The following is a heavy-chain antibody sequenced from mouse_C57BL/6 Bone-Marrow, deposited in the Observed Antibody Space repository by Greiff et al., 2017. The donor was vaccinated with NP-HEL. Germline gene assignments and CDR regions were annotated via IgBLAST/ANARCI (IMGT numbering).Heavy chain of an antibody. J-gene: IGHJ2*01. CDR2: FHPYNDDT. CDR3: ARGGNYWYYFDY. Sequence: VQLQQSGAELVKPGASVKMSCKASGYTFTTYPIAWVKQNHGKSLEWIGNFHPYNDDTEYNEKFKNKATLTVEKSSSTVYLELSRLTSDDASVDDCARGGNYWYYFDYWGQGTTLTGSS. D-gene: IGHD2-1*01. V-gene: IGHV1-47*01. CDR1: GYTFTTYP.